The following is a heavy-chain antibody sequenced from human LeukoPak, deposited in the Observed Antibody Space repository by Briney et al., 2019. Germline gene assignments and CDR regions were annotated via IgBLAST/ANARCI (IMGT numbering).Heavy chain of an antibody. CDR3: ARDISSWPYYFDY. V-gene: IGHV4-59*01. D-gene: IGHD6-13*01. Sequence: PSETLSLTCTVSGGSISSYHWSWIRQPPGKGLEWIGYIYYSGSTNYNPSLKSRVTISVDTSKNQFSLKLSSVTAADTAVYYCARDISSWPYYFDYWGQGTLVTVSS. CDR1: GGSISSYH. J-gene: IGHJ4*02. CDR2: IYYSGST.